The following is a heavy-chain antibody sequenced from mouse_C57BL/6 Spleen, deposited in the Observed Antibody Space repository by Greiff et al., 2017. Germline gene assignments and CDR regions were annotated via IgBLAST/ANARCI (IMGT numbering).Heavy chain of an antibody. D-gene: IGHD2-3*01. J-gene: IGHJ4*01. Sequence: QVQLQQPGAELVMPGASVKLSCKASGYTFTSYWMHWVKQRPGQGLEWIGEIDPSDSYTNYNQKFKGKSTLTVDKSSSTAYMQLSSLRSEDSAVYYCARSDGYYDAMDYWGQGTSVTVSS. CDR2: IDPSDSYT. CDR1: GYTFTSYW. V-gene: IGHV1-69*01. CDR3: ARSDGYYDAMDY.